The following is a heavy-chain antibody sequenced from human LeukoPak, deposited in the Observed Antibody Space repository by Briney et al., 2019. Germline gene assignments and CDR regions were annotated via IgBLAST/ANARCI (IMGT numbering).Heavy chain of an antibody. CDR1: GFTFSSYA. J-gene: IGHJ4*02. CDR3: ARCWDY. CDR2: IYYSGST. V-gene: IGHV4-38-2*01. Sequence: PGGSLRLSCAASGFTFSSYAMSWVRQPPGKGLEWIGSIYYSGSTYYNPSLKSRVTISVDTSKNQFSLKLSSVTAADTAVYYCARCWDYWGQGTLVSVHS.